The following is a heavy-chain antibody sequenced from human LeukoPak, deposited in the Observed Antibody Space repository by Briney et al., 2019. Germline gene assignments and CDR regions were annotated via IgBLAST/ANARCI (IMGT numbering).Heavy chain of an antibody. V-gene: IGHV1-2*02. J-gene: IGHJ3*01. Sequence: GASVKVSCKASGDTFSGYYVHWVRQAPGQGLEWVGWMNPKSGGTNYAQKFQGRVTMTREMSISTAYMELSRLRSDDTAVYYCAEMADGAFGVWGQGTMVTVSS. CDR2: MNPKSGGT. CDR1: GDTFSGYY. D-gene: IGHD2-8*01. CDR3: AEMADGAFGV.